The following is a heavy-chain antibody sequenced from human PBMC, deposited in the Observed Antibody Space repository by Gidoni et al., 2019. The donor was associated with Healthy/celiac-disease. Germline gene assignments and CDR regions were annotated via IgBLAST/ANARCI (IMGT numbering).Heavy chain of an antibody. Sequence: EVQLVESGGGLVKPGGSLRLSCAASGFTFSSYSMNWVRQAPGKGLEWVSSISSSSSYIYYADSVKGRFTISRDNAKNSLYLQMNSLRAEDTAVYYCAARRGYSHRGAFDIWGQGTMVTVSS. D-gene: IGHD5-18*01. V-gene: IGHV3-21*01. CDR2: ISSSSSYI. CDR3: AARRGYSHRGAFDI. J-gene: IGHJ3*02. CDR1: GFTFSSYS.